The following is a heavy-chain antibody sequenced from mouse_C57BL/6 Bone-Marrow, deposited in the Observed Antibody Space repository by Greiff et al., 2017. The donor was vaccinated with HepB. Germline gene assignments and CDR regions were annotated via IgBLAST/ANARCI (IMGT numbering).Heavy chain of an antibody. J-gene: IGHJ2*01. Sequence: VQLQQSGPELVKPGASVKISCKASGYTFTDYYMNWVKQSHGKSLEWIGDINPNNGGTSYNQKFKGKATLTVDKSSSTAYMELRSLTSEDSAVYYCARDLEYYLDYWGQGTTLTVSS. CDR3: ARDLEYYLDY. V-gene: IGHV1-26*01. CDR1: GYTFTDYY. CDR2: INPNNGGT.